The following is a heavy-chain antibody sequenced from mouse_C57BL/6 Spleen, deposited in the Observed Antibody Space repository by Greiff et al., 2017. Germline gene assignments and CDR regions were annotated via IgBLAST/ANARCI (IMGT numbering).Heavy chain of an antibody. J-gene: IGHJ3*01. CDR1: GFTFSSYA. V-gene: IGHV5-4*01. CDR3: ARENGNYAWFAD. CDR2: ISDGGSYT. D-gene: IGHD2-1*01. Sequence: EVMLVESGGGLVKPGGSLKLSCAASGFTFSSYAMSWVRQTPEKRLEWVATISDGGSYTYYPDNVKGRFTISRDNAKNNLYLQMSHLKSEDTAMYYCARENGNYAWFADWGQGTLVTVAA.